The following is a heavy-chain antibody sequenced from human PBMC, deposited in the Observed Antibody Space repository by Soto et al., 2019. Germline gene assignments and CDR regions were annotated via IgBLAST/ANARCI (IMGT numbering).Heavy chain of an antibody. CDR1: GYTFTSYG. D-gene: IGHD6-19*01. CDR3: SRGTTTRLVVAVNGLNWFDA. J-gene: IGHJ5*01. V-gene: IGHV1-18*04. Sequence: QVQLVQSGAEVKKPGASVKVSCKASGYTFTSYGISWVRQAPGQGLEWMGWISANNGNTNYSQKLQGRVTMTTDTSTSTAYIDQMRLRSVDSAVYYGSRGTTTRLVVAVNGLNWFDAWGQGTLVTVSS. CDR2: ISANNGNT.